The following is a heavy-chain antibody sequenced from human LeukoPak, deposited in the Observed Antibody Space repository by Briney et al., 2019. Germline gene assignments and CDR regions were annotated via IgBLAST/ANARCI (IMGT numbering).Heavy chain of an antibody. J-gene: IGHJ4*02. CDR1: GYTFTGYY. CDR3: ARDPCIAAAAGCYFDY. CDR2: INPNSGGT. Sequence: ASVKVSCKASGYTFTGYYMHWVRQAPGQGLEWMGWINPNSGGTNYAQKFQGWVTMTRDTSISTAYMELSRLRSDDTAVYYCARDPCIAAAAGCYFDYWGQGTLVTVSS. D-gene: IGHD6-13*01. V-gene: IGHV1-2*04.